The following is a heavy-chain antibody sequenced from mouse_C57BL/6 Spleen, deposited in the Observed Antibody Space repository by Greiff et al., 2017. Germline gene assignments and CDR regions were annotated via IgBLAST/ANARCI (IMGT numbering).Heavy chain of an antibody. CDR1: GYTFTGYW. D-gene: IGHD2-4*01. Sequence: VQLQQSGAELMKPGASVKLSCKATGYTFTGYWIEWVKQRPGHGLEWIGEILPGSGSTNYNEKFKGKATFTADTSSNTAYMQLSSLTSEDAAVYYCATGDYDDGSGSYWGQGTLVTVSA. CDR3: ATGDYDDGSGSY. V-gene: IGHV1-9*01. CDR2: ILPGSGST. J-gene: IGHJ3*01.